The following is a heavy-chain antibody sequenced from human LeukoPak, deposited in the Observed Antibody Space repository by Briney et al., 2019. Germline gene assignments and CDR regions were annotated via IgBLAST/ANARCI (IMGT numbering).Heavy chain of an antibody. CDR2: ISNSGNSI. V-gene: IGHV3-21*01. CDR1: GFTFTRFN. CDR3: ARGVNYGGNSNWFDP. D-gene: IGHD4-23*01. Sequence: GGSLRLSCAASGFTFTRFNMNWVRQAPGKGLEWVSSISNSGNSIYYGDPVKGRFTISRDNAKNSLYLQMNSLRAEDTALYYCARGVNYGGNSNWFDPWGQGTLVTVSS. J-gene: IGHJ5*02.